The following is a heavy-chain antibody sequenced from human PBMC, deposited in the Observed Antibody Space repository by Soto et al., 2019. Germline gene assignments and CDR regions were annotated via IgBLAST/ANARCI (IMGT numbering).Heavy chain of an antibody. CDR1: GASISSSGYY. J-gene: IGHJ4*02. Sequence: QVQLQESGPGLVSPWGTLSLTCTVSGASISSSGYYWGWIRQAPGKWLQWIGSIDYVGNNYYDPSLKSRVAVSVDTSKNQISMQLNSVTAADTAVHYCVRGGLRYQKSSYDFDVWGQGTLVTVSS. V-gene: IGHV4-39*01. CDR2: IDYVGNN. D-gene: IGHD3-16*01. CDR3: VRGGLRYQKSSYDFDV.